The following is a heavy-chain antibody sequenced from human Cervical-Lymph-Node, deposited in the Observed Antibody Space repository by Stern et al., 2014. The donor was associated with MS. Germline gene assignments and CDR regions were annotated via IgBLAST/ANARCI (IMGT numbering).Heavy chain of an antibody. V-gene: IGHV5-51*01. Sequence: EVKRVESGAEVKKPGESLKISCKGSGYSFTANWIAWVRQMPGKGLEWMGIIYPGDFDTRYSPSFQAQVPISADKSISTAYLQWSSLKASDTAMYYCARDYGDYAFDYWGQGTLVTVSS. CDR3: ARDYGDYAFDY. J-gene: IGHJ4*02. CDR1: GYSFTANW. D-gene: IGHD4-17*01. CDR2: IYPGDFDT.